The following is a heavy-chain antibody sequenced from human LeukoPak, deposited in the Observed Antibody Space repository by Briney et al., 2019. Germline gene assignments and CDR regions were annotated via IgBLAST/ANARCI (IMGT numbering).Heavy chain of an antibody. CDR2: VWYDGTTK. V-gene: IGHV3-33*01. CDR3: ARDHEEVHDAFDI. Sequence: GGSLRLSCAASGFTFSSYGMHWVRQAPGKGLEWVAAVWYDGTTKYYADCVRGRFTISRDNSKNTLHLQMNSLTAADTAVYYCARDHEEVHDAFDIWGQGTMVTVSS. CDR1: GFTFSSYG. J-gene: IGHJ3*02. D-gene: IGHD3-10*01.